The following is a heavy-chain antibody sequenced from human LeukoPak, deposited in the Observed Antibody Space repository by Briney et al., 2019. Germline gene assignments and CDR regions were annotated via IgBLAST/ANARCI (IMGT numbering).Heavy chain of an antibody. CDR1: GFIFSSFD. Sequence: GESLTLSCAASGFIFSSFDMSWVRQTPGTGLDWVATFDRTGGRTYYADSVKGRFTISRDNSKNTLFLLMTSLRVDDTAIYYCAKDLVRSGYDFDYWGQGTQVTVSS. J-gene: IGHJ4*02. CDR2: FDRTGGRT. V-gene: IGHV3-23*01. D-gene: IGHD5-12*01. CDR3: AKDLVRSGYDFDY.